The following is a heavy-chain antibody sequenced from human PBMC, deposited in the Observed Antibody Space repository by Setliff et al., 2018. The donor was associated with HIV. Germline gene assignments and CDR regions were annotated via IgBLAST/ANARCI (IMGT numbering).Heavy chain of an antibody. Sequence: SETLSLTCTVSGGSITSSTYYWGGIRQPPGKGLEWIGTVHYTGNTYHNPSLKSRVTISIDVSKNQISLKPTAVTAADSAVYYCAREADGIDFWGQELRSPSPQ. D-gene: IGHD2-15*01. V-gene: IGHV4-39*02. CDR1: GGSITSSTYY. CDR2: VHYTGNT. CDR3: AREADGIDF. J-gene: IGHJ4*01.